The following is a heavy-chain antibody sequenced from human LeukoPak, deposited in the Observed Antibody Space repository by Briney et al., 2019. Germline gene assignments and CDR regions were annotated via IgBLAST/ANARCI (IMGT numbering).Heavy chain of an antibody. CDR3: ARPDQRGYNYDYSAFDI. J-gene: IGHJ3*02. CDR2: IYYSGRT. CDR1: GGSLTSSNQY. Sequence: SETLSLTCGVVGGSLTSSNQYWGWIRQPPGKGLEWIGSIYYSGRTYYNPSLKSRATISVDTSKNQFSLKLSSVTAADTAVYYCARPDQRGYNYDYSAFDIWGQGTMVTVSS. V-gene: IGHV4-39*01. D-gene: IGHD5-18*01.